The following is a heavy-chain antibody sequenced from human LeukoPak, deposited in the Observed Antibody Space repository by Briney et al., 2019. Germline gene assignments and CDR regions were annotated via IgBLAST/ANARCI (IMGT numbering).Heavy chain of an antibody. CDR3: ARSYSSSSNFDY. Sequence: APVKVSCKASGYPFTSYGITWVRQAPGQGPEWMGWISAYTGNTNYAQKFQGRVSMTTGTSTTTAYMELRSLRSDDTAVYYCARSYSSSSNFDYWGQGTLVTVSS. D-gene: IGHD6-6*01. J-gene: IGHJ4*02. V-gene: IGHV1-18*01. CDR1: GYPFTSYG. CDR2: ISAYTGNT.